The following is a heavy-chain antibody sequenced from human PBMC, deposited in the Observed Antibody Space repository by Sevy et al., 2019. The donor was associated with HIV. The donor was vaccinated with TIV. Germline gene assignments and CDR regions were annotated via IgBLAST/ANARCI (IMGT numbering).Heavy chain of an antibody. CDR2: ISSSSSYI. CDR3: ARLYYDILTGYSPHVPSHAPFDY. CDR1: GFTFSSYS. D-gene: IGHD3-9*01. V-gene: IGHV3-21*01. Sequence: GGSLRLSCAASGFTFSSYSMNWVRQAPGKGLEWVSSISSSSSYIYYADSVKGRFTISRDNAKNSLYMQMNSLRAEDTAVYYCARLYYDILTGYSPHVPSHAPFDYWGQGTLVTVSS. J-gene: IGHJ4*02.